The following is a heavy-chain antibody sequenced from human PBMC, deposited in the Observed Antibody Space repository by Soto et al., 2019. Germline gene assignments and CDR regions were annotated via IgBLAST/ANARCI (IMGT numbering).Heavy chain of an antibody. V-gene: IGHV4-39*02. CDR3: AREVIVVVPAAKRGGYYYYGMDV. D-gene: IGHD2-2*01. J-gene: IGHJ6*02. Sequence: SETLSLTCAVSGGSISSSSYYWGWIRQPPWKGLEWIGSIYYSGSTYYNPSLKSRVTISVDTSKNQFSLKLSSVTAADTAVYYCAREVIVVVPAAKRGGYYYYGMDVWGQGXTVTVYS. CDR2: IYYSGST. CDR1: GGSISSSSYY.